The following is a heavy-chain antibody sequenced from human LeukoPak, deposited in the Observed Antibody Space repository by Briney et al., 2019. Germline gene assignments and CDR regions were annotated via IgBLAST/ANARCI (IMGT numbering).Heavy chain of an antibody. CDR2: ISSSSSYI. CDR3: ARDPYSGLFDY. V-gene: IGHV3-21*01. J-gene: IGHJ4*02. D-gene: IGHD4-11*01. CDR1: GFTFSSYS. Sequence: GGSLRLSCAASGFTFSSYSMNWVRQAPGKGLEWVPSISSSSSYIYYADSVKGRFTISRDNAKNSLYLQMNSLRAEDTALYYCARDPYSGLFDYWGQGTLVTVSS.